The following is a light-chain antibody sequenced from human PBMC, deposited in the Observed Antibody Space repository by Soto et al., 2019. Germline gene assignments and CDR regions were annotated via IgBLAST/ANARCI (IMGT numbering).Light chain of an antibody. J-gene: IGLJ1*01. V-gene: IGLV2-8*01. CDR1: SSDVGGYDF. CDR2: EVN. CDR3: AAWDDSLNGPV. Sequence: QSALTQPPSASGSPGQSVTISCTGTSSDVGGYDFVSWYQQHPGKAPKLIIYEVNKRPSGVPDRFSGSKSGNTASLTVSGLQAEDEADYYCAAWDDSLNGPVFGTGTKLTVL.